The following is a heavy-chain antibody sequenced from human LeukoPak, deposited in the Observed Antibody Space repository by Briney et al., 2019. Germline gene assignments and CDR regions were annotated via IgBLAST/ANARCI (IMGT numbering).Heavy chain of an antibody. D-gene: IGHD4-23*01. V-gene: IGHV3-33*01. CDR2: IWYDGSNK. Sequence: GRSLRLSRAASGFTFSSYGMHWVRQAPGKGLEWVAVIWYDGSNKYYADSVKGRFTISRDNSNNMLYLQMNSLRAEDTAVYYCARGASDGGNSLDYWGQGTLVTVSS. CDR1: GFTFSSYG. CDR3: ARGASDGGNSLDY. J-gene: IGHJ4*02.